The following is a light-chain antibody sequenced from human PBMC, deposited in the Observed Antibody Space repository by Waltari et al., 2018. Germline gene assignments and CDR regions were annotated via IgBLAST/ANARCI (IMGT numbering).Light chain of an antibody. V-gene: IGLV2-14*03. J-gene: IGLJ3*02. CDR2: DVG. CDR3: SSYTTSKTWV. CDR1: RGDVGRSNY. Sequence: QSALTQPASVSGSPGQSVIISCTGSRGDVGRSNYVSWYQQRPGKTPKVIIYDVGVRPSGISNRFSGSKSDNTASLTISGLQAEDEADYFCSSYTTSKTWVFGGGTRVIVL.